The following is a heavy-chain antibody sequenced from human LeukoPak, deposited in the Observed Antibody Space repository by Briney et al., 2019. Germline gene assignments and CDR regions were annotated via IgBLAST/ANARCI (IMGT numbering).Heavy chain of an antibody. V-gene: IGHV3-9*01. J-gene: IGHJ4*02. Sequence: HTGRSLRLSCAASGFTFDDYAMHWVRHAPGKGLEWVSGISWNSDSIGYADSVKGRFTISGDNAKNSLYLQMNSLRAEDTALYYCAKDLGRTSDYWGQGTLVSVSS. CDR2: ISWNSDSI. D-gene: IGHD3/OR15-3a*01. CDR1: GFTFDDYA. CDR3: AKDLGRTSDY.